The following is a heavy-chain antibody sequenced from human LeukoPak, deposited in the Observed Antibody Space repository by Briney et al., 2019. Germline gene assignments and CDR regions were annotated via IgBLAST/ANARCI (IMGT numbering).Heavy chain of an antibody. V-gene: IGHV1-46*01. Sequence: ASVKVSCKTSGYSFTDYYIHWVRQAPGQELEWMGIINPSGGSTSYAQKFQGRVTMTRDMSTSTVYMELSSLRSEDTAVYYCARGLLYSSSWYPNWFDPWGQGTLVTVSS. D-gene: IGHD6-13*01. CDR2: INPSGGST. CDR1: GYSFTDYY. CDR3: ARGLLYSSSWYPNWFDP. J-gene: IGHJ5*02.